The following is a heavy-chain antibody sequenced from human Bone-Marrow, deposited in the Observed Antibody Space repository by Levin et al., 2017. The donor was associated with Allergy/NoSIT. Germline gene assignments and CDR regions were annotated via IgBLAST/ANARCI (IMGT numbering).Heavy chain of an antibody. J-gene: IGHJ6*03. V-gene: IGHV3-15*01. CDR2: IKNKVDGETT. CDR3: TTEYSGYDNYYYYYMDF. D-gene: IGHD5-12*01. Sequence: GESLKISCAGSGFTFSNAWMSWVRQAPGKGLEWVGHIKNKVDGETTDCAASVKGRFTISRDDSRDTLYLQMNSLKIEDTGVYYCTTEYSGYDNYYYYYMDFWGKGTTVTVSS. CDR1: GFTFSNAW.